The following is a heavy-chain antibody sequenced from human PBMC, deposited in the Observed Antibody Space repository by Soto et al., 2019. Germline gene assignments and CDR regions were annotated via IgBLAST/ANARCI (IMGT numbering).Heavy chain of an antibody. CDR3: ARDRYFYDSRGYYRTLDS. CDR2: IFHSGIT. CDR1: GDSFSNHY. Sequence: PSETLSLTCTISGDSFSNHYCTWIRQSPGKGLEWIGYIFHSGITDYNPSVKSRVTISIDKSRNLFSLNLTSVTAADTAVYYCARDRYFYDSRGYYRTLDSWGQGTLVPV. D-gene: IGHD3-22*01. V-gene: IGHV4-59*11. J-gene: IGHJ5*01.